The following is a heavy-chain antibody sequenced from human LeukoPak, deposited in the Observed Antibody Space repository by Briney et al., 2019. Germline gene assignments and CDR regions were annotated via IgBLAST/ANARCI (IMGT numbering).Heavy chain of an antibody. D-gene: IGHD3-22*01. J-gene: IGHJ5*02. CDR3: ASQYISGGPWFDP. Sequence: SETLSLTCTVSGGSISSGGYYWGWIRQPPGKGLEWIGSIYYSGSTDYNPSLKSRVTISVDPFKNQFSLTLTSVTAADAGVYYCASQYISGGPWFDPWGQGTLVTVSS. V-gene: IGHV4-39*01. CDR2: IYYSGST. CDR1: GGSISSGGYY.